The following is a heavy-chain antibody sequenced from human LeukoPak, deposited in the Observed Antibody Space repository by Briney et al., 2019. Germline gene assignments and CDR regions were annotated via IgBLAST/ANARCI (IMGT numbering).Heavy chain of an antibody. CDR1: GFTFSSYG. J-gene: IGHJ3*02. CDR3: AKDDPRMMGDTVPFAFDI. CDR2: IRYDGSNK. D-gene: IGHD1-26*01. Sequence: TGGSLRLSCAASGFTFSSYGMHWVRQAPGKGLEWVAFIRYDGSNKYYADSVKGRFTISRDNSKNTLYLQMNSLRAEDTAVYYCAKDDPRMMGDTVPFAFDIWGQGTMVTVSS. V-gene: IGHV3-30*02.